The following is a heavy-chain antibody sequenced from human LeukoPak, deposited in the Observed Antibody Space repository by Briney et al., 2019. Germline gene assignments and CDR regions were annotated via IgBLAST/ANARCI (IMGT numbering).Heavy chain of an antibody. V-gene: IGHV3-21*01. D-gene: IGHD2-21*02. CDR1: EFTFSDAW. Sequence: PGGSLRLSCAASEFTFSDAWMNWVRQAPGKGLEWVSSITSSRIYIYYADSVKGRFTISRDNAKNSLYLQMNSLRAEDTAVYYCARDGSRGNLVTAPDFWGQGTLVTVSS. CDR2: ITSSRIYI. J-gene: IGHJ4*02. CDR3: ARDGSRGNLVTAPDF.